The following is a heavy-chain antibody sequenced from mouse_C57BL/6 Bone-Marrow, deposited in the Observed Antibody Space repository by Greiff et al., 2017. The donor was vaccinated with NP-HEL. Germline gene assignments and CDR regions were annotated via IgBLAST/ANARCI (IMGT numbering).Heavy chain of an antibody. CDR2: SRNKANDYTT. D-gene: IGHD1-1*01. CDR1: GFTFSDFY. CDR3: ARANYGSSPLAMDY. Sequence: EVHLVESGGGLVQSGRSLRLSCATSGFTFSDFYMEWVRQAPGKGLEWIAASRNKANDYTTEYSASVKGRFIVSRDTSQSILYLQMNALRAEDTAIYYCARANYGSSPLAMDYWGQGTSVTVSS. J-gene: IGHJ4*01. V-gene: IGHV7-1*01.